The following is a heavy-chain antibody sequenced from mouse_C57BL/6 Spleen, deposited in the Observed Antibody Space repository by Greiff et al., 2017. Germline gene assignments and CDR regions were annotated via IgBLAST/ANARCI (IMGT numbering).Heavy chain of an antibody. CDR3: ARGTGYYGHYFDY. Sequence: VQLQQPGTELVKPGASVKLSCKASGYTFTSYWMHWVKQRPGQGLEWIGNINPSNGGTNYNEKFKSKATLTVDKSSSTAYMQLSSLTSEDSAVYYCARGTGYYGHYFDYWGQGTTLTVSS. J-gene: IGHJ2*01. CDR2: INPSNGGT. D-gene: IGHD1-1*01. CDR1: GYTFTSYW. V-gene: IGHV1-53*01.